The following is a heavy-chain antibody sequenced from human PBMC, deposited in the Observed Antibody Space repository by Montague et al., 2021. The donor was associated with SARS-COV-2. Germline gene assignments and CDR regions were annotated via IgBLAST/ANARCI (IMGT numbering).Heavy chain of an antibody. J-gene: IGHJ4*02. D-gene: IGHD6-19*01. CDR1: GFTSNNYA. Sequence: SLRLSCAASGFTSNNYAKHWVRQAPGKGLEWVAIISYDGSNKYYADSVKGRFAISRDNSKNTLYLQMNSLRAEDTAVYYCVRASLIKARIAVAGTTVYWGQGTLVTIPS. CDR2: ISYDGSNK. CDR3: VRASLIKARIAVAGTTVY. V-gene: IGHV3-30*09.